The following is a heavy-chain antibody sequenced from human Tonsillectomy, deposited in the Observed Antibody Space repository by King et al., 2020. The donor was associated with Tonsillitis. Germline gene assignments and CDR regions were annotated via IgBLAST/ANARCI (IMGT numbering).Heavy chain of an antibody. J-gene: IGHJ3*02. CDR2: IYPGDSDT. D-gene: IGHD1-26*01. Sequence: VQLVESGAEVKKPGESLNISCTGSGYSFSNYWIGWVRQMPGKGLEWMGIIYPGDSDTRYSPSFQGQVTISADKSITTAYLQWSSLRASDTAMYYCARGRRSGSYTDAFDIWGQGTVVTVSS. V-gene: IGHV5-51*03. CDR1: GYSFSNYW. CDR3: ARGRRSGSYTDAFDI.